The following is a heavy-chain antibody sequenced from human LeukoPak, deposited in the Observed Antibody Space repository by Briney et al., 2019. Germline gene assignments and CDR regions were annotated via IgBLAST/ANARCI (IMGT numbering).Heavy chain of an antibody. D-gene: IGHD5-18*01. J-gene: IGHJ4*02. V-gene: IGHV1-69*04. Sequence: SVKVSCKASGGTFSSYAISWVRQAPGQGLEWMGRIIPILGIANYAQKFQGRVTITADKSTSTAYMELSSLRSEDTAVYYCAGAGGAEIYSYGVKALDYWGQGTLVTVSS. CDR2: IIPILGIA. CDR1: GGTFSSYA. CDR3: AGAGGAEIYSYGVKALDY.